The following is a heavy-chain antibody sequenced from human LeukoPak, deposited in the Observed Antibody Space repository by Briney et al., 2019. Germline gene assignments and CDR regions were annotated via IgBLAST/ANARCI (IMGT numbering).Heavy chain of an antibody. CDR1: GFTFSSYA. V-gene: IGHV3-30*04. CDR3: ARGQRVVPAVPAPNDY. D-gene: IGHD2-2*01. J-gene: IGHJ4*02. Sequence: GRSLRLSCAASGFTFSSYAMHWVRQAPGKGLEWVAVISYDGSNKYYADSVKGRFTISRDNSKNTLYLQMNSLSAEDTAVYYCARGQRVVPAVPAPNDYWGQGTLVTVSS. CDR2: ISYDGSNK.